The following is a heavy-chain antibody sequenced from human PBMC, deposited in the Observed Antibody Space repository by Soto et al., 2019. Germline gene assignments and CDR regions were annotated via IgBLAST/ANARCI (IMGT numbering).Heavy chain of an antibody. CDR2: IYDSGST. J-gene: IGHJ5*02. CDR1: GGSSTNYY. CDR3: AREADPLFCSGGSGGSCYGGWLDP. D-gene: IGHD2-15*01. Sequence: PSETLSLTCTVSGGSSTNYYRSWIRQPPGKGLEWIGDIYDSGSTNYNPSLKSRVTISTDASKNQFSLRLTSVTAADTAVYYCAREADPLFCSGGSGGSCYGGWLDPWGQGSLVTVSS. V-gene: IGHV4-59*01.